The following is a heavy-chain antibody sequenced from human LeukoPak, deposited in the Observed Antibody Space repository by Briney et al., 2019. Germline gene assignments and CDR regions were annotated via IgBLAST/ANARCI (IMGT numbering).Heavy chain of an antibody. CDR3: ARDASALH. D-gene: IGHD3-3*01. CDR1: GIILTKYW. Sequence: SGGSLRLSCAAPGIILTKYWMTWVRQVPGKGLEWVATIKQDGSEEYYVDSVKGRFTISRDNAKSSLSLQMNSLRVDDTAVYYCARDASALHWGQGARVTVSS. J-gene: IGHJ4*02. CDR2: IKQDGSEE. V-gene: IGHV3-7*01.